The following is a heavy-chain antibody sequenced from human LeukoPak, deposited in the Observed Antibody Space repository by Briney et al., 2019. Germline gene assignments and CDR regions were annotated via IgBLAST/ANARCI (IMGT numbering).Heavy chain of an antibody. D-gene: IGHD6-19*01. Sequence: SETLSLTCTVSGGSISSSSYYWGWIRQPPGKGLEWIGSIYYSGSTNYNPSLKSRVTISVDTSKNQFSLKLSSVTAADTAVYYCAQNQWLGAEYFQHWGQGTLVTVSS. CDR1: GGSISSSSYY. J-gene: IGHJ1*01. CDR3: AQNQWLGAEYFQH. V-gene: IGHV4-39*07. CDR2: IYYSGST.